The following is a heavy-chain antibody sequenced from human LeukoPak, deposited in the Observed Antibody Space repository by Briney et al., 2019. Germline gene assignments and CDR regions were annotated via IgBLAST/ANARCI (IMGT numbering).Heavy chain of an antibody. D-gene: IGHD3-22*01. CDR3: ARDENGINTNWFDP. CDR1: GGSISSSNW. Sequence: SETLSLTCAVSGGSISSSNWWSWVRQPPGKGLEWIGEIYHSGSTNYNPSLKSRVTISVDKSKNQFSLKLSSVTAADTAVYYCARDENGINTNWFDPWGQGTLVTVSS. J-gene: IGHJ5*02. V-gene: IGHV4-4*02. CDR2: IYHSGST.